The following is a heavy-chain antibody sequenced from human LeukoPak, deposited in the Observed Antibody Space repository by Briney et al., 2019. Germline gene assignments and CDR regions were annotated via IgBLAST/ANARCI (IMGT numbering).Heavy chain of an antibody. V-gene: IGHV3-30-3*01. CDR3: AKEFNFFRGVIISTDY. J-gene: IGHJ4*02. D-gene: IGHD3-10*01. CDR1: GFTFSSYA. CDR2: ISFDGSHE. Sequence: GRSLRLSCAASGFTFSSYAMHWVRQAPGKGLEWVAVISFDGSHEYYADSVKGRFTISRDNSKNTLYLQMNSLRAEDTAVYYCAKEFNFFRGVIISTDYWGQGTLVTVSS.